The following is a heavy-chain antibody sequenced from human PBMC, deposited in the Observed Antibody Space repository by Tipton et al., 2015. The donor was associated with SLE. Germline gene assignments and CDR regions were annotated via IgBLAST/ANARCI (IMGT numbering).Heavy chain of an antibody. CDR3: ARLAVAGMWYYFDF. V-gene: IGHV4-39*07. CDR1: GGSISSSSYY. J-gene: IGHJ4*02. Sequence: TLSLTCTVSGGSISSSSYYWGWIRQPPGKGLEWIGSIFYSGGTNYSPFLNSRITISVDTSKNQLSLNVSSMTAADTAVYYCARLAVAGMWYYFDFWGQGAPVTVSS. D-gene: IGHD6-19*01. CDR2: IFYSGGT.